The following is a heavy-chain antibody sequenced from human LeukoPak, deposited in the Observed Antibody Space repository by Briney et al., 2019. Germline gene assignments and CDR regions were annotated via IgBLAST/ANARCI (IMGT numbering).Heavy chain of an antibody. CDR3: TRACRSGWYLYYFDY. CDR2: IRSKACGGTT. Sequence: GGSLRLSCTASGFTFGDYAMSWVRQAPGKGLEWVGFIRSKACGGTTEYAASVKGRFTISRDDSKSIAYLQMNSLKTEDTAVYYCTRACRSGWYLYYFDYWGQGTLVTVSS. V-gene: IGHV3-49*04. J-gene: IGHJ4*02. D-gene: IGHD6-19*01. CDR1: GFTFGDYA.